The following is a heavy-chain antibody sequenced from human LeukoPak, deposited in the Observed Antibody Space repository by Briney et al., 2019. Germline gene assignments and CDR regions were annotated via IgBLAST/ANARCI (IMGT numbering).Heavy chain of an antibody. CDR1: GFTFSNYA. J-gene: IGHJ4*02. CDR3: AKWGDYDVLTGYYVSDY. Sequence: GSLRLSCAASGFTFSNYAMSWVRQAPGKGLEWVSAITGSGGNTYYADSVKGRFTISRDNSKNTLYLQMNSLRAEDTAVYYCAKWGDYDVLTGYYVSDYWGQGTLVTVSS. D-gene: IGHD3-9*01. CDR2: ITGSGGNT. V-gene: IGHV3-23*01.